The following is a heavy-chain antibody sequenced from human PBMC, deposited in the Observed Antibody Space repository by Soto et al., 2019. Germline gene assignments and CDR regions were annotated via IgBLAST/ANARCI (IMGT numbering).Heavy chain of an antibody. CDR2: INHSGST. J-gene: IGHJ4*02. CDR1: RGSVSSGGYY. V-gene: IGHV4-31*03. Sequence: QVQLQESGPGLVKPSQTLSLTCTVSRGSVSSGGYYWSWIRQHPGKGLEWIGEINHSGSTIYNPSLKSRVTMSVDTSKIQFSLNLTSVTAADTAVYYCARGGCSGGSCYRPFFSDWGQGTLVTVSS. CDR3: ARGGCSGGSCYRPFFSD. D-gene: IGHD2-15*01.